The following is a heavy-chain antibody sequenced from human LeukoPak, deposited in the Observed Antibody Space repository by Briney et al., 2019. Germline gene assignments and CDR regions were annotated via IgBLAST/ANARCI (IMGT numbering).Heavy chain of an antibody. J-gene: IGHJ4*02. CDR2: ISDYNGNT. D-gene: IGHD3-16*02. CDR3: ASPAFYVWGSYRHALDY. Sequence: EASVKVSCKASGYTFTSYGISWVRQAPGQGLEWMGWISDYNGNTNYAQKLQGRVTMTTDTSTSTAYMELRSLRSDDTAVYYCASPAFYVWGSYRHALDYWGQGTLVTVSS. CDR1: GYTFTSYG. V-gene: IGHV1-18*01.